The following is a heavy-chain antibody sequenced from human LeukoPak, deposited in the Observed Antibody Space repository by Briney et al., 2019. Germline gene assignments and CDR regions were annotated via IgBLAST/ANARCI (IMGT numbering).Heavy chain of an antibody. V-gene: IGHV1-18*01. J-gene: IGHJ3*02. CDR3: ARRGLKAGYNAFDI. Sequence: GASVKVSCKASGYSFTSYGISWVRQAPGQGLEWMGWISAYNGNTNFAQKLQGRVTMTTDTSTSTAYMDLRSLRSDDTAVYYCARRGLKAGYNAFDIWGQGTMVTVSS. CDR1: GYSFTSYG. D-gene: IGHD5-24*01. CDR2: ISAYNGNT.